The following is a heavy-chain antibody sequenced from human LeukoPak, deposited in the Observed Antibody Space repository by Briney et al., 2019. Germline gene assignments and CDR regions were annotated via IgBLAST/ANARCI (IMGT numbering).Heavy chain of an antibody. Sequence: SSETLPLTCSVSNGSISSSGFYWGWVRQSPERGLEWIGGIYYTGSTYYNPSLKRRVTISVDTSRNQFSLILSSVTAADTALYYCARHKRDYYYYYMDVWGKGTTVSVSS. V-gene: IGHV4-39*01. CDR1: NGSISSSGFY. J-gene: IGHJ6*03. CDR3: ARHKRDYYYYYMDV. CDR2: IYYTGST.